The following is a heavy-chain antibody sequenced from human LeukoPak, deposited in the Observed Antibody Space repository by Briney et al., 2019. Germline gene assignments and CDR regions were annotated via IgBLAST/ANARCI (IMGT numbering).Heavy chain of an antibody. CDR3: ARDRYSYGFALDC. CDR1: GFTFGSYG. CDR2: IWYDGSNK. J-gene: IGHJ4*02. Sequence: PRRSLRLSCAASGFTFGSYGMHWVRQAPGKGLEWVAVIWYDGSNKYYADSVKGRFTISRDNSKNTLYLQMNSLRAEDTAVYYCARDRYSYGFALDCWGQGTLVTVSS. D-gene: IGHD5-18*01. V-gene: IGHV3-33*01.